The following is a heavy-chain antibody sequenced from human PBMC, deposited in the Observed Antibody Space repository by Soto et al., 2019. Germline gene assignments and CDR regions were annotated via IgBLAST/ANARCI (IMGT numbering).Heavy chain of an antibody. Sequence: SETLSLTCTVPGGSISSGGYYWSWIRQHPGKGLEWIGYIYYSGSTYYNPSLKSRVTISVDTATSQFSLRMFSVTAADTAVYFCARLSIATRIYYYYGMDGCGRGTTVTVSS. CDR2: IYYSGST. D-gene: IGHD6-6*01. CDR1: GGSISSGGYY. V-gene: IGHV4-31*03. CDR3: ARLSIATRIYYYYGMDG. J-gene: IGHJ6*02.